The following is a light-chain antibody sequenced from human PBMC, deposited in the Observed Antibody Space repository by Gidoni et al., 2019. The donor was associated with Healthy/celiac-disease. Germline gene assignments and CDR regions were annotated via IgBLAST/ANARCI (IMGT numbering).Light chain of an antibody. CDR2: GAS. Sequence: EIVMTQSPATLSVSPGERDTLSCRASPTVSSNLAWYQQKPGQAPSLLIYGASTRATGIPARFSGSGSGTEFTLTISSLQSEDFAVYYCQQYNNWPKTFGQGTKVEIK. J-gene: IGKJ1*01. CDR3: QQYNNWPKT. V-gene: IGKV3-15*01. CDR1: PTVSSN.